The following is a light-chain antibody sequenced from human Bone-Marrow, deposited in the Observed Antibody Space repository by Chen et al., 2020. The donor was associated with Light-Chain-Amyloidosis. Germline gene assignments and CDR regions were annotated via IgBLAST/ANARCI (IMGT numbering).Light chain of an antibody. CDR2: RDT. V-gene: IGLV3-25*03. Sequence: SYELTQPPSVSVSPGQTARITCSGDDLPTKYAYWYQQKPGQAPVLVIHRDTERPSAISERFSGYSSGTTATCTISGVQAEDEADYHCQSADSSGTYEVIFGGGTKLTVL. CDR3: QSADSSGTYEVI. CDR1: DLPTKY. J-gene: IGLJ2*01.